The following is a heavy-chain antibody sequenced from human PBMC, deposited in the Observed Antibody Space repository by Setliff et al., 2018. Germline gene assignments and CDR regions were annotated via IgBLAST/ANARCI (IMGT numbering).Heavy chain of an antibody. CDR2: IYSSGRT. Sequence: SETLSLTCTVPGGSISSYYWIWIRQPPGKRLEWIGYIYSSGRTNYNPSLKSRVTLSVDTSNNQFSLKVSSVTAAETAVYYCARAPPNRYSGSYEYFYMDVWGKGTKVTVS. CDR3: ARAPPNRYSGSYEYFYMDV. D-gene: IGHD1-26*01. J-gene: IGHJ6*03. CDR1: GGSISSYY. V-gene: IGHV4-4*08.